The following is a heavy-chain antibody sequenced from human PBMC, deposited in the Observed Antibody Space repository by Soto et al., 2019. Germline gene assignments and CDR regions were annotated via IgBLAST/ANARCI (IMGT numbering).Heavy chain of an antibody. CDR3: ARGGGFYYMDV. CDR2: INPGGST. J-gene: IGHJ6*03. Sequence: SETLSLTCAVYGGSFSGYYWSWIRQPPGKGLEWIGEINPGGSTNYDPSLKSRVTISVDTSKNQISLKMNSVTAADTAVFYCARGGGFYYMDVWGKGTTVTVSS. CDR1: GGSFSGYY. V-gene: IGHV4-34*01.